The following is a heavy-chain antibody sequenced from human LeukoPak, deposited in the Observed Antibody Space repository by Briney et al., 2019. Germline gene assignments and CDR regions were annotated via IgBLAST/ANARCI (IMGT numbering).Heavy chain of an antibody. V-gene: IGHV1-24*01. Sequence: ASVKVSCKVSGYSLTEISMHWVRQAPGKGLEWMGGFDPEDGERMSAQKFQGRVTMTEGTSTDTAYMELSSLRPEDTAVYYCATDRDGYNYYFDSWGQGTLVTVSS. J-gene: IGHJ4*02. D-gene: IGHD5-24*01. CDR2: FDPEDGER. CDR1: GYSLTEIS. CDR3: ATDRDGYNYYFDS.